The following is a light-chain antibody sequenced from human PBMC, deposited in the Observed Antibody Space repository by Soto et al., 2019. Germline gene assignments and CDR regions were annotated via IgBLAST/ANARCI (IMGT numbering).Light chain of an antibody. V-gene: IGKV1-39*01. CDR3: QQTHSTPVT. J-gene: IGKJ5*01. Sequence: DIQMTQSPSSLSASVGDRVTVTCRTSQNIYNYLNWYQQRPGKAPKLLIYAATRVQSGVPSRFSGSGSGTDFTLTISSLHPEDFATYYCQQTHSTPVTFGQGTRLDVK. CDR1: QNIYNY. CDR2: AAT.